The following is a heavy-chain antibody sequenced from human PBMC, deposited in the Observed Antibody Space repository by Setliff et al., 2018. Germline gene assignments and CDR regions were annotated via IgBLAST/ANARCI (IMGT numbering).Heavy chain of an antibody. CDR3: VRVPPTVVIPPGRAFFDP. J-gene: IGHJ5*02. D-gene: IGHD2-2*01. CDR1: GYTFTSYG. Sequence: ASVKVSGKASGYTFTSYGVSWVRQAPGQGLEWMGWISAYNGNINYAQKFQGRVTMTTDTYTSTANMELRSLRPDDTAVYYCVRVPPTVVIPPGRAFFDPWGQGTLVTVSS. CDR2: ISAYNGNI. V-gene: IGHV1-18*01.